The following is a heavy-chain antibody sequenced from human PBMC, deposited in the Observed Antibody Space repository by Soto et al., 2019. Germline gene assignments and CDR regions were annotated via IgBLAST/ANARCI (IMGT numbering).Heavy chain of an antibody. J-gene: IGHJ4*02. CDR3: GREGSGSFYVDY. Sequence: SETLSLTCTVSGDSINSYWWSWIRQSAGKGLEWIGRVYTSGTTNYNPSLKSRVTMSVDTSRNQFSLKLSSVTAADTAIYYCGREGSGSFYVDYWGQGTLVTVSS. D-gene: IGHD1-26*01. CDR1: GDSINSYW. V-gene: IGHV4-4*07. CDR2: VYTSGTT.